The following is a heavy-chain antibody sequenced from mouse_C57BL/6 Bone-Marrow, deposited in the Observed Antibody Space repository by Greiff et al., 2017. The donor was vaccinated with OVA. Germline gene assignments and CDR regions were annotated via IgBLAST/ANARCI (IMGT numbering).Heavy chain of an antibody. CDR2: INPGSGGT. J-gene: IGHJ3*01. V-gene: IGHV1-54*01. CDR1: GYAFTNYL. D-gene: IGHD2-1*01. CDR3: ARPIYYGNSAWFAY. Sequence: QVQLKESGAELVRPGTSVKVSCKASGYAFTNYLIEWVKQRPGQGLEWIGVINPGSGGTNYNEKFKGKATLTADKSSSTAYMQLSSLTSEDSAVYVCARPIYYGNSAWFAYWGQGTLVTVSA.